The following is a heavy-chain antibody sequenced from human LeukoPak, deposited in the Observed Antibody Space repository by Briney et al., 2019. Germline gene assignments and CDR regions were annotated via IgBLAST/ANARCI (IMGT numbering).Heavy chain of an antibody. Sequence: PGGSLRLSCAASGFTFSSYWMQWVRQAPGKGLVWVSRINSDGSLTSYADSVKGRFTISRDNAKNTLYLQMNSLRAEGTAVYYCARTLYCSNGVCYILDYWGQGTPLTVSS. J-gene: IGHJ4*02. V-gene: IGHV3-74*01. CDR1: GFTFSSYW. CDR2: INSDGSLT. CDR3: ARTLYCSNGVCYILDY. D-gene: IGHD2-8*01.